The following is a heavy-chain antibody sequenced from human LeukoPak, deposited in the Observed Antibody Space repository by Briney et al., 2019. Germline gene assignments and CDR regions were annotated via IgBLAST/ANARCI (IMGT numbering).Heavy chain of an antibody. D-gene: IGHD5-24*01. CDR3: ASFGRRDGYNPYYFDY. Sequence: SETLSRTCAVSGGSINSYYWTWLRQPPGKGLEWVGYIYYSGSTNYNHSRKSRVTIAVDTSKNLFYLKLSSVTAADTAVYYCASFGRRDGYNPYYFDYWGQGSLVTVSS. J-gene: IGHJ4*02. CDR2: IYYSGST. CDR1: GGSINSYY. V-gene: IGHV4-59*08.